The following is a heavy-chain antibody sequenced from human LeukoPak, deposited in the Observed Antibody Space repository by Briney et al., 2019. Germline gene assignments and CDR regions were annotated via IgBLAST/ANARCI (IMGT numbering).Heavy chain of an antibody. J-gene: IGHJ3*02. CDR1: RFTFSSYG. CDR2: IWYDGSNK. V-gene: IGHV3-33*01. CDR3: ARGDYYDSSSIGAFDI. D-gene: IGHD3-22*01. Sequence: GGSLRLSCAASRFTFSSYGMHWVRQAPGKGLEWVAVIWYDGSNKYYADSVKGRFTISRDNSKNTLYLQMNSLRAEDTAVYYCARGDYYDSSSIGAFDIWGQGTMVTVSS.